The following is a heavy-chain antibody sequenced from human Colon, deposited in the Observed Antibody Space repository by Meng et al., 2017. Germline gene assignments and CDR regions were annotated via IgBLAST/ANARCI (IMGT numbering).Heavy chain of an antibody. Sequence: QVELQESGPGLVKPSGTLSLTCADPSGYIRSSNWWTWVRQPPGKGLEWIGEISQSGTPYYNPSLKSRVTITGDWSKNQFSLNLNSVTAADTALYYCVRQGMTSYSWGYWGQGTLVTVSS. V-gene: IGHV4-4*02. D-gene: IGHD3-9*01. J-gene: IGHJ4*02. CDR3: VRQGMTSYSWGY. CDR2: ISQSGTP. CDR1: SGYIRSSNW.